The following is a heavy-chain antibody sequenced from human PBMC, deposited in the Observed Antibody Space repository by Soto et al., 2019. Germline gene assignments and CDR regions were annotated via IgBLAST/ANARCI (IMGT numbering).Heavy chain of an antibody. V-gene: IGHV3-21*01. CDR3: ARSWGAAIYFDY. D-gene: IGHD5-18*01. CDR2: ISSSSSYI. CDR1: GFTFSSYS. Sequence: GGSLRLSCAASGFTFSSYSMNWVRQAPGKGLEWVSSISSSSSYIYYADSVKGRFTISRDNAKNSLYLQMNSLRAEDTAVYYCARSWGAAIYFDYWGQGTLVTVSS. J-gene: IGHJ4*02.